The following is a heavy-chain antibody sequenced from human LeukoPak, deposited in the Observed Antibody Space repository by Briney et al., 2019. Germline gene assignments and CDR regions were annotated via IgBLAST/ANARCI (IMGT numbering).Heavy chain of an antibody. CDR3: AKPTPTYCGGDCFQFQH. J-gene: IGHJ1*01. D-gene: IGHD2-21*02. V-gene: IGHV3-30-3*02. Sequence: PGGSLRLSCAASGFTFSSYAMHWVRQAPGKGLEWVAVISYDGSNKYYADSVKGRFTISRDNSKNTLYLQMNSLRAEDTAVYYCAKPTPTYCGGDCFQFQHWGQGTLVTVSS. CDR1: GFTFSSYA. CDR2: ISYDGSNK.